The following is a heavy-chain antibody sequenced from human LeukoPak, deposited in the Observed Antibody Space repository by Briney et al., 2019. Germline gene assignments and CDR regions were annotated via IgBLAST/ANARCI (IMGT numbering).Heavy chain of an antibody. V-gene: IGHV3-48*03. Sequence: GGSLRLSCAASGFTFSSYEMNWVRRAPGKGLEWVSYISSSGSTIYYADSVKGRFTISRDNAKNSLYLQMNSLRAEDTAVYYCARDRGPIDYWGQGTLVTVSS. J-gene: IGHJ4*02. CDR1: GFTFSSYE. CDR2: ISSSGSTI. D-gene: IGHD3-10*01. CDR3: ARDRGPIDY.